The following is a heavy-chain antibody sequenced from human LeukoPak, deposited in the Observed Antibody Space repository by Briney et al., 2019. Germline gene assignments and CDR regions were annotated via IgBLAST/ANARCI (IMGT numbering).Heavy chain of an antibody. V-gene: IGHV3-48*04. CDR2: ISSSSETI. Sequence: GGSLRLSCAASGFTFSTYSMSWVRQAPGKGLEWVSYISSSSETIYYTDSVKGRFTISRDNAKNSLYLQMNSLRAEDTAVYYCARDPYCSGGSCYDGLDYWGQGTLVTVSS. CDR3: ARDPYCSGGSCYDGLDY. D-gene: IGHD2-15*01. J-gene: IGHJ4*02. CDR1: GFTFSTYS.